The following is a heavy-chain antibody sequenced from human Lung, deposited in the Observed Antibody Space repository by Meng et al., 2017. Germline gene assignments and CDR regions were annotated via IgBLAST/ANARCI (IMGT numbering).Heavy chain of an antibody. V-gene: IGHV3-15*01. CDR1: GLTFSNAW. J-gene: IGHJ4*02. CDR2: IKSKTDGETT. CDR3: QWLSTHPPDC. Sequence: EVGRVGSGGGLVGPGGSLRLSCATSGLTFSNAWMSWVRQTPGKGLEWLGRIKSKTDGETTDYAAPVKGRFSISRDDAKNTLYLQMNSLKTEDTAVYYCQWLSTHPPDCWGQGTLVTVSS. D-gene: IGHD3-22*01.